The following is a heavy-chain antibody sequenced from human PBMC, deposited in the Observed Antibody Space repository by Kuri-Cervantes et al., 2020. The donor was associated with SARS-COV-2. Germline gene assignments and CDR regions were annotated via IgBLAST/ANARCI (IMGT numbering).Heavy chain of an antibody. V-gene: IGHV1-69*06. D-gene: IGHD2-15*01. CDR1: GGTFSSYT. Sequence: SVKVSCKASGGTFSSYTISWVRQAPGQGLEWMGGIIPIFGTANYAQKFQGRVTITADKSTSTAYMELSSLRSEDTAVYYCACSQDDLLVDAFDIWGQGTMVTVSS. CDR3: ACSQDDLLVDAFDI. J-gene: IGHJ3*02. CDR2: IIPIFGTA.